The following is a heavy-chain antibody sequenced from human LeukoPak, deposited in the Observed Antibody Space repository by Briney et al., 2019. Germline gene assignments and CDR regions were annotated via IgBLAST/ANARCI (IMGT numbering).Heavy chain of an antibody. CDR2: INGGGGGT. CDR1: GFTFSGYC. D-gene: IGHD2-15*01. Sequence: GGSLRLSCAASGFTFSGYCMSWVRQAPGKGLEWVANINGGGGGTYSANSMKGRFTISRDNSKSTLYLQMNSLRAEDTAVYYRAKGSSPFDPWGQGTLVTVSS. CDR3: AKGSSPFDP. V-gene: IGHV3-23*01. J-gene: IGHJ5*02.